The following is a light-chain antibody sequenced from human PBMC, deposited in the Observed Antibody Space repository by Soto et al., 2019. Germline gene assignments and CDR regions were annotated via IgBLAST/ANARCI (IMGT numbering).Light chain of an antibody. V-gene: IGKV3-15*01. CDR1: QSVSSN. J-gene: IGKJ4*01. CDR3: QQYGSSQGLT. CDR2: GAS. Sequence: EIVLTQSPGTLSLSPWERATLSCRASQSVSSNLAWYQQKPGQAPRLLIYGASTRATGIPARFSGSGSGTEFTLTISSLQSEDFAVYYCQQYGSSQGLTFGGGTKVDIK.